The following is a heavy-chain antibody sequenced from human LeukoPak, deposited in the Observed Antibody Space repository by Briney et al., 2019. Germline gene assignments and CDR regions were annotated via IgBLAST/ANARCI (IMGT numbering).Heavy chain of an antibody. CDR1: GFTFSGSA. V-gene: IGHV3-73*01. Sequence: GGSLRPSCAASGFTFSGSAMHWVRQASGKGLEWVGRIRSKANSYATAYAASVKGGFTISRDDSKNTAYLQMNSLKTEDTAVYYCTRSYDFWSGNDYWGQGTLVTVSS. CDR3: TRSYDFWSGNDY. J-gene: IGHJ4*02. D-gene: IGHD3-3*01. CDR2: IRSKANSYAT.